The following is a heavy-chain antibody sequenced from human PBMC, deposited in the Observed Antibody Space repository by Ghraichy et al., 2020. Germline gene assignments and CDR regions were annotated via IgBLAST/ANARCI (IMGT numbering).Heavy chain of an antibody. J-gene: IGHJ4*02. CDR1: GGSISSYY. V-gene: IGHV4-59*08. Sequence: SETLSLTCTVSGGSISSYYWSLIRQPPGKGLEWIGYIYYSGSTNYNPSLKSRVTISVDTSKNQFSLKLSSVTAADTAVYYCARVGDYYDSSGYYLFDYWGQGTLVTVSS. CDR2: IYYSGST. CDR3: ARVGDYYDSSGYYLFDY. D-gene: IGHD3-22*01.